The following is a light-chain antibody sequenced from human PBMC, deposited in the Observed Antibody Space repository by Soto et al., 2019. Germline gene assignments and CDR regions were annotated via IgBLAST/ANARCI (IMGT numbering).Light chain of an antibody. CDR3: CSYGGSFPDV. V-gene: IGLV2-11*01. Sequence: QSVLTQPPSVSGSPGQSVTISCTGTSSDVGGYDYVSWYQQRPGKAPKLLIYDVTKRPSGVPDRFSGSKSGNTASLTISGLQAEDEADFYCCSYGGSFPDVFGTGTKVTVL. CDR2: DVT. CDR1: SSDVGGYDY. J-gene: IGLJ1*01.